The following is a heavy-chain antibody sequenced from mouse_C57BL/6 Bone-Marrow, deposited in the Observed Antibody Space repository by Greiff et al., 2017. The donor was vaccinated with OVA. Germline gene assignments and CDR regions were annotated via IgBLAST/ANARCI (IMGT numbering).Heavy chain of an antibody. CDR2: ISYDGSN. J-gene: IGHJ2*01. CDR1: GYSITSGYY. D-gene: IGHD1-1*01. V-gene: IGHV3-6*01. Sequence: EVQRVESGPGLVKPSQSLSLTCSVTGYSITSGYYWNWIRQFPGNKLEWMGYISYDGSNNYNPSLKNRISITRDTSKNQFFLKLNSVTTEDTATYYCARAPHYYGSSPPDYWGQGTTLTVSS. CDR3: ARAPHYYGSSPPDY.